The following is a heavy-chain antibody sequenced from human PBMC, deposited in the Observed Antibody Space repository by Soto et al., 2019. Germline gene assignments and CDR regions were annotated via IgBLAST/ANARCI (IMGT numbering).Heavy chain of an antibody. CDR1: GATFTSST. Sequence: SVKVSCKASGATFTSSTVNWVRQARGQPPEWIGWILVGSGQTNSAQKFQGRVAITRDMSTYTAYLELNSLRSDDSAVYYCAAISSGSYRVIDYWCQGTSVTVSS. J-gene: IGHJ4*02. CDR2: ILVGSGQT. V-gene: IGHV1-58*01. D-gene: IGHD3-22*01. CDR3: AAISSGSYRVIDY.